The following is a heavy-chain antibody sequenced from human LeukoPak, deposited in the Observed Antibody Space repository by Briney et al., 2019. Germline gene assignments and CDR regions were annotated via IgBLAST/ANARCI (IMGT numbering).Heavy chain of an antibody. CDR2: IIPIFGTT. D-gene: IGHD5-12*01. J-gene: IGHJ4*02. CDR3: ARSDSGYDPFDY. Sequence: GASVKVSCKASGGTFSSYAISWVRQAPGQGLEWMGGIIPIFGTTNYAQKFQGRVTITADESTSTAYMELSSLRSEDTAVYYCARSDSGYDPFDYWGQGTLVTVSS. V-gene: IGHV1-69*13. CDR1: GGTFSSYA.